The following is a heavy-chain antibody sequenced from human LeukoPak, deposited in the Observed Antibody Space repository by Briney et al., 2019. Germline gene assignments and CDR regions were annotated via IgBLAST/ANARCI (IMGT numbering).Heavy chain of an antibody. CDR1: GFTFSSSW. J-gene: IGHJ4*02. V-gene: IGHV3-7*01. D-gene: IGHD6-19*01. CDR2: VKQDGSEK. CDR3: ARISTAVAGADY. Sequence: GGSLRLSCAASGFTFSSSWMSWVRQAPGKGLEWVANVKQDGSEKYYVDSVKGRFAISRDNTKNSLYLQMDSLRAEDTAVYYCARISTAVAGADYWGQETLVTVSS.